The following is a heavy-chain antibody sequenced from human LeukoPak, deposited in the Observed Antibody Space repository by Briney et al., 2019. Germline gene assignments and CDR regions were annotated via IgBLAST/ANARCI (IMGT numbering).Heavy chain of an antibody. Sequence: GGSLRLSCAASGFTFSSYAMSWVRQAPGKGLEWISYISSSAITIYYADSVKGRFTISRDNAKNSLYLQMNNLRVEDTAVYYCARDRYNEYFHYWGQGTLVTVSS. J-gene: IGHJ1*01. D-gene: IGHD3-9*01. V-gene: IGHV3-48*03. CDR1: GFTFSSYA. CDR2: ISSSAITI. CDR3: ARDRYNEYFHY.